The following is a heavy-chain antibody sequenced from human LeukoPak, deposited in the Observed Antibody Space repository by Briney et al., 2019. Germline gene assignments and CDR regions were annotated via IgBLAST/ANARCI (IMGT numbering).Heavy chain of an antibody. D-gene: IGHD3-22*01. CDR1: GFTFSSYS. CDR3: ARDPYYYDTGGPPGHY. J-gene: IGHJ4*02. Sequence: GGSLRLSCAASGFTFSSYSMNWVRQAPGKGLEWVSYISSSSSTIHYADSVKGRFTISRDNAKNSLYLQMNSLRDEDMAVYYCARDPYYYDTGGPPGHYWGQGTLVTVSS. V-gene: IGHV3-48*02. CDR2: ISSSSSTI.